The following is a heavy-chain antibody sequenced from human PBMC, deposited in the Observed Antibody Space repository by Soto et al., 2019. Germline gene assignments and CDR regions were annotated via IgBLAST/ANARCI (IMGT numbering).Heavy chain of an antibody. Sequence: TGGSLRLSCAASGFTFSSYSMNWVRQAPGKGLEWVSYISSSSSTIYYADSVKGRFTISRDNAKNSLYLQMNSLRAEDTAVYYCARVSGNGYSSSWSPYNYYYYYMDVWGKGTTVTVSS. V-gene: IGHV3-48*01. D-gene: IGHD6-13*01. CDR1: GFTFSSYS. J-gene: IGHJ6*03. CDR3: ARVSGNGYSSSWSPYNYYYYYMDV. CDR2: ISSSSSTI.